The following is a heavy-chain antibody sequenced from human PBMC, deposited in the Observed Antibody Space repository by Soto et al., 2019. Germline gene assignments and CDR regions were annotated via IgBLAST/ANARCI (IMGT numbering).Heavy chain of an antibody. Sequence: SETLSLTCTVSGDSISNFCWSWIRQPAGKGLEWIGRIYTSGSPNYNPSLKSRVTMSVDTSKNQFSLKVNTVTAADTAVYYCARFSNWFETWGQGTLVTVSS. CDR1: GDSISNFC. J-gene: IGHJ5*02. V-gene: IGHV4-4*07. CDR2: IYTSGSP. CDR3: ARFSNWFET.